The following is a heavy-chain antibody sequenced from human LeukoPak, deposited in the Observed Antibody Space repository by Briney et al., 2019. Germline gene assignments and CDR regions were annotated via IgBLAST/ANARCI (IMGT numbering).Heavy chain of an antibody. D-gene: IGHD3-16*01. J-gene: IGHJ4*02. CDR2: IKQDGSAK. CDR3: ARDQHYVFHY. V-gene: IGHV3-7*05. CDR1: GFTFSSYW. Sequence: PGGSLRLSCAASGFTFSSYWMSWVRRAPGKGLEWVANIKQDGSAKYYVDSVKGRFTISRDNAKSSLYLQMNSLRAEDTAVYYCARDQHYVFHYWGQGTLVTVSS.